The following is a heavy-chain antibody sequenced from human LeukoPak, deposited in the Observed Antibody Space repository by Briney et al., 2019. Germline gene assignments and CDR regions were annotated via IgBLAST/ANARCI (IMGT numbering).Heavy chain of an antibody. V-gene: IGHV5-51*01. CDR3: ARQEGIAAAGSNYYGMDV. J-gene: IGHJ6*02. D-gene: IGHD6-13*01. CDR1: GYSFTSYW. CDR2: IYPGDSDT. Sequence: GESLQISCQGSGYSFTSYWIGWVRQLPGKGLEWMGIIYPGDSDTRYSPSFQGQVTISADKSVSTAYLQWSSLKASDTAMYYCARQEGIAAAGSNYYGMDVWGQGTTVTVSS.